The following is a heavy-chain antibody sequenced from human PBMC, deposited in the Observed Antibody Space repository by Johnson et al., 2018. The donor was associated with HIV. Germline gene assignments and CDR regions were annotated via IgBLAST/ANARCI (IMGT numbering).Heavy chain of an antibody. J-gene: IGHJ3*02. V-gene: IGHV3-11*04. CDR3: AKALLGYCTGGVCYTRIAAAGDAFDI. CDR1: GFTFNDYY. Sequence: QVQLVESGGGLIQPGGSLRLSCAASGFTFNDYYMSWIRQAPGKGLEWVSYISNSGSSVYYADSVKGRFTISRDNAKNSLFLQMNSLRAEDTAVYYCAKALLGYCTGGVCYTRIAAAGDAFDIWGQGTMVTVSS. CDR2: ISNSGSSV. D-gene: IGHD2-8*02.